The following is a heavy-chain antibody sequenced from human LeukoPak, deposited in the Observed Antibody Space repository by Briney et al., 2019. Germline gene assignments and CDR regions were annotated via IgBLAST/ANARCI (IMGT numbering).Heavy chain of an antibody. V-gene: IGHV4-39*07. J-gene: IGHJ4*02. CDR1: GGSISSSSYY. CDR3: ARGYSSSGDGYYFDY. Sequence: SETLSLTCTVSGGSISSSSYYWGWIRQPPGKGLEWIGSIYYSGSTYYNPSLKSRVTISVDTSKNQFSLKLSSVTAADTAVYYCARGYSSSGDGYYFDYWGQGTLVTVSS. D-gene: IGHD6-6*01. CDR2: IYYSGST.